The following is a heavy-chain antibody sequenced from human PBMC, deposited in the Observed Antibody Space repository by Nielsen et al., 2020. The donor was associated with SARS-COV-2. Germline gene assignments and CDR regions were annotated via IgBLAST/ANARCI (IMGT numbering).Heavy chain of an antibody. V-gene: IGHV4-34*01. J-gene: IGHJ6*02. CDR1: GGSISGYY. CDR2: INHSGST. Sequence: SETLSLTCTVSGGSISGYYWSWIRQPPGKGLEWIGEINHSGSTNYNPSLKSRVTISVDTSKDQFSLKLSSVTAADTAVYYCAREYFDWFRYYYYGMDVWGQGTTVTVSS. CDR3: AREYFDWFRYYYYGMDV. D-gene: IGHD3-9*01.